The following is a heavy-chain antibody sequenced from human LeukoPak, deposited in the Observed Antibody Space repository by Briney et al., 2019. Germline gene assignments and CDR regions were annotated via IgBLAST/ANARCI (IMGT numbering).Heavy chain of an antibody. CDR1: GFTFSSYT. CDR2: ISYDGSNK. V-gene: IGHV3-30*04. D-gene: IGHD1-14*01. J-gene: IGHJ6*02. Sequence: GGSLRLSCAASGFTFSSYTMNWVRQAPGKGLEWVALISYDGSNKYYADSVKGRFTISRDNSKNTLYLQMNSLRAEDAAVYYCARDYNPHYYYYGMDVWGQGTTVTVSS. CDR3: ARDYNPHYYYYGMDV.